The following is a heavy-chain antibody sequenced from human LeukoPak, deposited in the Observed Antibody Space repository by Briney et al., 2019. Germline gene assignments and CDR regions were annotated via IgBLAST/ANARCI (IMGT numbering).Heavy chain of an antibody. CDR1: GFTFSGSA. Sequence: PGGSLRLSCAASGFTFSGSAMHWVRQASGKGLEWVGRIRSKANSYATAYAASVKGRFTISRDDSKNTAYLQMNSLKTEDTAVYYCTRRSRMPNYDSSGYSSDYWGQGTLVTVSS. V-gene: IGHV3-73*01. CDR2: IRSKANSYAT. J-gene: IGHJ4*02. CDR3: TRRSRMPNYDSSGYSSDY. D-gene: IGHD3-22*01.